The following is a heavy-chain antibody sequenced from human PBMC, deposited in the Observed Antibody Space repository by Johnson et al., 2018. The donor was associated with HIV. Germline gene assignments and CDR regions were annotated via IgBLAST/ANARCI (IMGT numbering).Heavy chain of an antibody. J-gene: IGHJ3*02. CDR3: AKEGNYETTSDAFDI. CDR1: GFTFDDYA. D-gene: IGHD4-11*01. CDR2: ISWNSGST. Sequence: EVQLVESGGGLVQPGRSLRLSCAASGFTFDDYAMHWVRQAPGKGLEWVSGISWNSGSTYYADSVKGRFTISRDNSKNTLYLQMNSLRAEDTAVYYCAKEGNYETTSDAFDIWGQGTMVTVSS. V-gene: IGHV3-9*01.